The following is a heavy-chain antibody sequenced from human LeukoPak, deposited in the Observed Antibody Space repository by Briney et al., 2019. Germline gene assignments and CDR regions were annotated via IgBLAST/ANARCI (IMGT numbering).Heavy chain of an antibody. CDR2: IYTSGET. V-gene: IGHV4-61*02. Sequence: SETLSLTCTVSGVSISSGSYYWSWIRQPAGKGLEWVGRIYTSGETNYNPSLKSRVTILLDTSKNHFSLGLSSVTATDTAIYFCARGRGGRLSASNWFDTWGQGILVTVSS. D-gene: IGHD2/OR15-2a*01. J-gene: IGHJ5*02. CDR3: ARGRGGRLSASNWFDT. CDR1: GVSISSGSYY.